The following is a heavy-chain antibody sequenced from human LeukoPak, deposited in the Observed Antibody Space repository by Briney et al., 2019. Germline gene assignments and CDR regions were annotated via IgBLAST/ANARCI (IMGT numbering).Heavy chain of an antibody. D-gene: IGHD6-13*01. V-gene: IGHV4-4*07. CDR3: ARDLWLAAAGYYYYGMDV. CDR1: GGSISSYY. Sequence: SGPTLVKPSETLSLTCTVSGGSISSYYWSWIRQPAGKGLEWIGRIYTSGSTNYNPSLKSRVTMSVDTSKNQFSLKLSSVTAADTAVYYCARDLWLAAAGYYYYGMDVWGQGTTVTVSS. CDR2: IYTSGST. J-gene: IGHJ6*02.